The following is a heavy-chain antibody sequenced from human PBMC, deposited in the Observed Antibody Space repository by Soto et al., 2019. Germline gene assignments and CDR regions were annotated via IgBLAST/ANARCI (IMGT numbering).Heavy chain of an antibody. J-gene: IGHJ6*02. CDR3: ARVGSAEYQLLYRYGVDYYYYGMDV. D-gene: IGHD2-2*02. Sequence: SVKVSCKASGGTFSSYAISWVRQAPGQGLEWMGGIIPIFGTANYAQKFQGRVTITADESTSTAYMELSSLRSEDTAVYYCARVGSAEYQLLYRYGVDYYYYGMDVWGQGTTVTVSS. CDR2: IIPIFGTA. CDR1: GGTFSSYA. V-gene: IGHV1-69*13.